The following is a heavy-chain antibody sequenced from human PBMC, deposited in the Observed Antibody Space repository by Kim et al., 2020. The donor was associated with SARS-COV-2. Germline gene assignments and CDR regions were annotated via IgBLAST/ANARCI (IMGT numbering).Heavy chain of an antibody. J-gene: IGHJ4*01. Sequence: GGSLRLSCAASGFTFSSYGMHWVRQAPGKGLEWVAVISYDGSNKYYADSVKGRFTISRDNSKNTLYLQMNSLRAEDTAVYYCAKVGPWQEQLVPNFDYWG. CDR3: AKVGPWQEQLVPNFDY. CDR2: ISYDGSNK. D-gene: IGHD6-13*01. CDR1: GFTFSSYG. V-gene: IGHV3-30*18.